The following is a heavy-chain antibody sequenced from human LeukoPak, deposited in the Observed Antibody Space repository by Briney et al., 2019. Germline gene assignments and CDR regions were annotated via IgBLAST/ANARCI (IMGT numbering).Heavy chain of an antibody. Sequence: PSETLSLTCTVSGGSIGSSSYHWGWIRQPPGKGLECIGNIYPSGTPYYNPSLKSRVTISIDTSKSQFSLRLSSVTAADTAVYYCVQNIPGAIEHWGQGTLVTVSS. CDR2: IYPSGTP. V-gene: IGHV4-39*01. J-gene: IGHJ1*01. CDR3: VQNIPGAIEH. CDR1: GGSIGSSSYH. D-gene: IGHD1-7*01.